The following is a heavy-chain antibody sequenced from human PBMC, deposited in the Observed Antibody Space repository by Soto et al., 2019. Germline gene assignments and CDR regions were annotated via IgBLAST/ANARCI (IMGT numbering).Heavy chain of an antibody. V-gene: IGHV1-8*01. D-gene: IGHD2-2*01. CDR1: GYPFTSYD. CDR3: ARDIAGGSRTRGHSYGLDV. J-gene: IGHJ6*01. Sequence: ASAKVACKASGYPFTSYDINWVRQATGQGLEWMAWMNPNSGNTGYAQKFQGRVTMTRNTSISTAYMELSSLRAEDTAVYYCARDIAGGSRTRGHSYGLDVWGQGTTVTVSS. CDR2: MNPNSGNT.